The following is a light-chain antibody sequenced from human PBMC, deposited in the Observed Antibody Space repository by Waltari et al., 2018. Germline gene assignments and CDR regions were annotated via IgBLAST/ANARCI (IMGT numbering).Light chain of an antibody. V-gene: IGKV3-11*01. Sequence: EIVLTQSPVTLSLPPGDRATLSCWASQSVGSSLAWYQQKPGQAPRLLMLDASNRATGVPARFNGSGSGTDFTLTIISLQSEDSAVYYCQQRSNWPPITFGQGTRLEIK. J-gene: IGKJ5*01. CDR2: DAS. CDR1: QSVGSS. CDR3: QQRSNWPPIT.